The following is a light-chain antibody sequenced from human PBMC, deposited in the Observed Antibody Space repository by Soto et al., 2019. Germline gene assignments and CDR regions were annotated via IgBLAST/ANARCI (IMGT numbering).Light chain of an antibody. CDR1: QSVLYSSNNKNY. V-gene: IGKV4-1*01. J-gene: IGKJ4*01. CDR3: QQYYRTPSLT. CDR2: WAS. Sequence: DIVMAQSPDSLAVSLGERATINCKSSQSVLYSSNNKNYLAWYQQKPGQPPKLLIYWASTRESGVPDRFRGRGSGTDCTTTISSLQAEDVAVYYGQQYYRTPSLTFGGGTKVEIK.